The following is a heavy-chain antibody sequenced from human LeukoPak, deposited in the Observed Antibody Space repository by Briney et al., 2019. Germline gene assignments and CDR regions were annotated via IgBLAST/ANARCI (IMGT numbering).Heavy chain of an antibody. V-gene: IGHV4-34*01. CDR2: INHSGST. CDR1: GGSFSGYY. D-gene: IGHD4/OR15-4a*01. J-gene: IGHJ5*02. CDR3: ARYGAAGWFDP. Sequence: SETLSLTCAVYGGSFSGYYWSWIRQPPGKGLEWIGEINHSGSTNYNPSLKSLVTISVDTSKNQFSLKLSSVTAADTAVYYCARYGAAGWFDPWGQGTLVTVSS.